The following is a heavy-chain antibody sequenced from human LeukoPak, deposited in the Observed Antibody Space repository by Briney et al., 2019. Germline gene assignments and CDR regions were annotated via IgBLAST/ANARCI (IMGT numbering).Heavy chain of an antibody. CDR1: GFTFDDYA. Sequence: GGSLRLSCAASGFTFDDYAMHWVRQAPGKGLEWVSGISWNSGSIGYADSVKGRFTISRDNAKNSLYLQMSSLRAEDTALYYCAKDGYGSGSYSAYAFDIWGQGTMVTVSS. J-gene: IGHJ3*02. CDR3: AKDGYGSGSYSAYAFDI. CDR2: ISWNSGSI. V-gene: IGHV3-9*01. D-gene: IGHD3-10*01.